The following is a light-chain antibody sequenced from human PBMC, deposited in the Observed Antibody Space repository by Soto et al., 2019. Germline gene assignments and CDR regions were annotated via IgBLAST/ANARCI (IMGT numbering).Light chain of an antibody. Sequence: QSALTQPASVSGSPGQSITISCTGTSSDVGGYNYVSWYQQLPGKAPKLMIYEVSNRPSGVSNRFSGSKSDNTASLTISGLQAEDEADYYCSSSTSSIYVFGTGTKVTAL. CDR1: SSDVGGYNY. CDR3: SSSTSSIYV. J-gene: IGLJ1*01. V-gene: IGLV2-14*01. CDR2: EVS.